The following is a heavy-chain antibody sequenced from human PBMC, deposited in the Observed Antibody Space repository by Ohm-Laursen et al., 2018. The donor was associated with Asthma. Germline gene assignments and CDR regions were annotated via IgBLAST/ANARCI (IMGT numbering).Heavy chain of an antibody. CDR3: ARDLSSSGWYYFDY. CDR2: INPSGGST. CDR1: GYTFTSYD. Sequence: SSVKVSCKASGYTFTSYDINWVRQATGQGLEWMGIINPSGGSTSYAQKFQGRVSMTRDTSANTLYMELSSLRSDDTAVYYCARDLSSSGWYYFDYWGQGTLVTVSS. D-gene: IGHD6-19*01. V-gene: IGHV1-46*01. J-gene: IGHJ4*02.